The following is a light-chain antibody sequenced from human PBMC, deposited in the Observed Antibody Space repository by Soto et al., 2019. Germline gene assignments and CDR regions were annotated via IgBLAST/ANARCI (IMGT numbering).Light chain of an antibody. Sequence: QSVLTQPRSVSGSPGQSVAISCAGTSGDVGGYNYVSWYQHHPGKAPKLIIYDVTQRQSGVPDRFSGSKSGSTASLTISGLQAEDEADYYCCSYAGDYTVVFGGGTKLTVL. CDR1: SGDVGGYNY. CDR3: CSYAGDYTVV. CDR2: DVT. J-gene: IGLJ2*01. V-gene: IGLV2-11*01.